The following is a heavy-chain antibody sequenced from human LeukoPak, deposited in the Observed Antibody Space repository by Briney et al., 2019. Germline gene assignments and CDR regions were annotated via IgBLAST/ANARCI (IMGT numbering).Heavy chain of an antibody. CDR3: ASVSPPVTNWFAP. Sequence: PSETLSLTCTVSGGSISSYYWGWIRQPAGKGLEWIGRIYTSGSTNYNPSLKSRVTMSVDTPKNQSSLKLSSVTAADTAVYYCASVSPPVTNWFAPWGQGTLVTVSS. CDR1: GGSISSYY. J-gene: IGHJ5*02. CDR2: IYTSGST. D-gene: IGHD4-11*01. V-gene: IGHV4-4*07.